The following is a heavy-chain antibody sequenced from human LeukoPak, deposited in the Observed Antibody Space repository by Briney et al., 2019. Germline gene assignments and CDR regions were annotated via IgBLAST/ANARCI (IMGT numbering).Heavy chain of an antibody. V-gene: IGHV4-34*01. CDR1: GGSFSGYY. Sequence: SETLSLTCAVYGGSFSGYYWSWIRQPPGKGLEWIGEINHSGSTNYNPSLKSRVTISVDTSKNQFSLKLSSVTAADTAVYYCARHLKTPSGYCTNGVCDPRGRYYYMDVWGKGTTVTVSS. CDR3: ARHLKTPSGYCTNGVCDPRGRYYYMDV. CDR2: INHSGST. D-gene: IGHD2-8*01. J-gene: IGHJ6*03.